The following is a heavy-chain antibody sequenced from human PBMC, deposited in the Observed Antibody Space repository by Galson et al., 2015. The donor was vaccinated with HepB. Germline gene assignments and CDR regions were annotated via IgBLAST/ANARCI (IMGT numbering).Heavy chain of an antibody. D-gene: IGHD6-13*01. CDR2: TYYRSKWYN. V-gene: IGHV6-1*01. CDR3: ARDVGSSWLLVSWFDP. Sequence: CAISGDSVSSHSAAWNWIRQSPSRGLEWLGRTYYRSKWYNDYAVSVKSRITINPDTSKNQFSLQLNSVTPEDTAVYYCARDVGSSWLLVSWFDPWGQGTLVTVSS. CDR1: GDSVSSHSAA. J-gene: IGHJ5*02.